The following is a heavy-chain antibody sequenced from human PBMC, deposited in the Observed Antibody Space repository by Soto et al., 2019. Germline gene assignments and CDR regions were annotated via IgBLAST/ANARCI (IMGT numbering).Heavy chain of an antibody. CDR3: ARGNPFNYAGFDV. J-gene: IGHJ6*02. Sequence: QAHLEQSGAEVKRPGASVKVSCKASGYTFIDFDINWLRQASGQGPEWMGWMNAKRGDTFFAQRFQGKFNMTWDTSLSTAYIEVGSLTSDDTAMYYCARGNPFNYAGFDVWGQGTTVAVSS. CDR1: GYTFIDFD. V-gene: IGHV1-8*01. CDR2: MNAKRGDT. D-gene: IGHD3-16*01.